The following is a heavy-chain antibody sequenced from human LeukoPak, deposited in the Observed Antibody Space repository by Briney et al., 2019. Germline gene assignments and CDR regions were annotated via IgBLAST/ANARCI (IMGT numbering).Heavy chain of an antibody. V-gene: IGHV5-51*01. J-gene: IGHJ5*02. CDR3: VRFALSSSLDH. D-gene: IGHD6-13*01. CDR2: IYPGYSDA. CDR1: GYILTNNW. Sequence: GESLKISCKISGYILTNNWIGWGRQVPGKGLEWMGLIYPGYSDAKYSPSFQGQVTLSVDASISTAYLQLSGLRASDTAIYYCVRFALSSSLDHWGQGTLVTVSS.